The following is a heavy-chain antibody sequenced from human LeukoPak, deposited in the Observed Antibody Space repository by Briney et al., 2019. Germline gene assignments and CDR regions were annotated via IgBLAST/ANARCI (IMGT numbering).Heavy chain of an antibody. Sequence: PSETLSLTCAVYGGSFSGYYWSWIRQPPGKGLEWIGEINHSGSTNYNPSLKSRVTISVDTSKNQFSLKLSSVTAADTAVYYCARTLRVQYFDYWGQGTLVTVSS. D-gene: IGHD3-16*01. CDR2: INHSGST. CDR1: GGSFSGYY. J-gene: IGHJ4*02. V-gene: IGHV4-34*01. CDR3: ARTLRVQYFDY.